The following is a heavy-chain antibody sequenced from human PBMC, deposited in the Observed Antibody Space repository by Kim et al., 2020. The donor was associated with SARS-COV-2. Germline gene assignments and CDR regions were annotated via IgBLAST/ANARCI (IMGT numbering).Heavy chain of an antibody. CDR3: ATEVVGARGNAFDI. D-gene: IGHD1-26*01. Sequence: ASVKVSCKVSGYTLTELSMHWVRQAPGKGLEWMGGFDAEDGETIYAQKFQGRVTMTEDTSTDTAYMELSSLRSEYTAVYYCATEVVGARGNAFDIWGQGTMVTVSS. V-gene: IGHV1-24*01. CDR1: GYTLTELS. J-gene: IGHJ3*02. CDR2: FDAEDGET.